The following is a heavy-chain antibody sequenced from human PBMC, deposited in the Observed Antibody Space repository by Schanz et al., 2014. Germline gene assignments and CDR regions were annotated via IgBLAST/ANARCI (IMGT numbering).Heavy chain of an antibody. J-gene: IGHJ6*02. CDR3: ARARDGLDV. CDR2: INTTNGNP. CDR1: GYIFSSYA. V-gene: IGHV7-4-1*02. Sequence: QLVQSGSEFRKPGASVKVSCKASGYIFSSYAIHWVRQAPGQGLEWMGWINTTNGNPGYAQGFTGRFVYTFDTSLSTAYKQISGLKAEDTAGYYGARARDGLDVWGQGTTVTVSS.